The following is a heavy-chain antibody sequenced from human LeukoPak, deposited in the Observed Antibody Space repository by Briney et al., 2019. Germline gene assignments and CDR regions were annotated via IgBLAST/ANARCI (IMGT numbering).Heavy chain of an antibody. CDR1: GFTFSSYG. Sequence: PGRSLRLSCAASGFTFSSYGMHWVRQAPGKGLEWVAVIWYDGSNKYYADSVKGRFTISRDNSKNTLYLQMNSLRAEDTAVYYCARDMEGYYDILTGNTQYGMDVWGQGTTVTVSS. CDR3: ARDMEGYYDILTGNTQYGMDV. V-gene: IGHV3-33*01. J-gene: IGHJ6*02. D-gene: IGHD3-9*01. CDR2: IWYDGSNK.